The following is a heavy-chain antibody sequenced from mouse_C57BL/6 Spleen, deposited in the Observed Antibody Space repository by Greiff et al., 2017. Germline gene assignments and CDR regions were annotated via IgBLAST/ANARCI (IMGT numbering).Heavy chain of an antibody. CDR1: GFSFTSYG. J-gene: IGHJ3*01. D-gene: IGHD4-1*01. V-gene: IGHV2-6*01. CDR2: IWGVGST. Sequence: VMLVESGPGLVAPSQSLSITCTVSGFSFTSYGVDWVRQSPGKGLEWLGVIWGVGSTNYNSALKSRLSISKDNSKSQVFLKMNSLQTDDTAMYYCARANWDVGGWFAYWGQGTLVTVSA. CDR3: ARANWDVGGWFAY.